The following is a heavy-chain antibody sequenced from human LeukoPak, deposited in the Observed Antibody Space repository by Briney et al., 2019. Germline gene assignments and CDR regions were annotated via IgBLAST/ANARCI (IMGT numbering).Heavy chain of an antibody. CDR1: GYSISSGYY. D-gene: IGHD3-10*01. J-gene: IGHJ5*02. Sequence: SETLSLTCTVSGYSISSGYYWSWIRQPPGKGLEYIGYIYYSGYTNYNPSLKSRVTMSVNTSKNQFSLNLSSVTAADTAVYYCARGPKLTRGVTNWFDPWGQGTLVTVSS. CDR2: IYYSGYT. CDR3: ARGPKLTRGVTNWFDP. V-gene: IGHV4-38-2*02.